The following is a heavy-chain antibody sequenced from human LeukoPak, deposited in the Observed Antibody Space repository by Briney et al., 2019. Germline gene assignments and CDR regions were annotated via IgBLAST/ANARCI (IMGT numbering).Heavy chain of an antibody. CDR1: GFIFSSYS. D-gene: IGHD4-11*01. CDR3: ARDYQYSNYVNFFDC. Sequence: PGGSLRLSCAASGFIFSSYSMNWVRQAPGKGLEWISYISGGGGNIHYADSVEGRFTISRDNAKNSVYLQMNSLRAEDSAVYFCARDYQYSNYVNFFDCWGQGTLVTVSS. CDR2: ISGGGGNI. V-gene: IGHV3-48*01. J-gene: IGHJ4*02.